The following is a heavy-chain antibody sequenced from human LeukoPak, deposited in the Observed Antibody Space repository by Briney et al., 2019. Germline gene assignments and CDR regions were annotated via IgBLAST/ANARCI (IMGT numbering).Heavy chain of an antibody. D-gene: IGHD5/OR15-5a*01. J-gene: IGHJ3*02. CDR1: GYSFTYYW. V-gene: IGHV5-51*06. CDR3: ARTRRLYDHDAFDI. CDR2: IHSGDSKI. Sequence: GESLKISCRGSGYSFTYYWIAWVRQMPGKGLEWRGIIHSGDSKITYSPSFQGLVTISVDQSISTAFLQWHSLKASDTAIYYCARTRRLYDHDAFDIWGQGTMVTVSS.